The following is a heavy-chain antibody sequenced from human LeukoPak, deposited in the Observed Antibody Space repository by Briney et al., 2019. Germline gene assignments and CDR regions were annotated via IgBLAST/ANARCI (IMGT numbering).Heavy chain of an antibody. CDR2: ISSSSSYI. D-gene: IGHD5-18*01. Sequence: GGSLRLSCAASGFTFSSYSMNWVRQAPGKGLEWVSSISSSSSYIYYADSVKGRFTISRDNAKNSLYLRMNSLRAEDTAVYYCARSGYDYYYYYGMDVWGQGTTVTVSS. J-gene: IGHJ6*02. V-gene: IGHV3-21*01. CDR3: ARSGYDYYYYYGMDV. CDR1: GFTFSSYS.